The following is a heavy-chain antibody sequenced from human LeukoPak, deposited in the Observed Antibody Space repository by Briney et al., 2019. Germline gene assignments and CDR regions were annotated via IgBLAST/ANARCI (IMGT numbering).Heavy chain of an antibody. V-gene: IGHV1-24*01. D-gene: IGHD6-13*01. CDR3: ARAGDSSSQNYYYYYMDV. CDR1: GYTLIEFS. CDR2: FDPEYGET. Sequence: ASVKVSCKVSGYTLIEFSMHWVRQAPGKGLEWMGGFDPEYGETIYAQKFQGRVTMTRDTSISTAYMELSRLRSDDTAVYYCARAGDSSSQNYYYYYMDVWGKGTTVTISS. J-gene: IGHJ6*03.